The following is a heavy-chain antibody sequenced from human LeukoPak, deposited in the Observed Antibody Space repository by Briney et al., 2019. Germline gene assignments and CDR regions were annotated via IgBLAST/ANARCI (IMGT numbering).Heavy chain of an antibody. V-gene: IGHV3-7*01. CDR1: GITFRTYW. Sequence: GGSLRLSCAASGITFRTYWMSWVRQAPRKGLEWVANIKQDGSDKYYVDSVKGRFAISRDNAKNSLYLQMNSLRAEDTAVYYCAKDHRTGYFDLWGRGTLVTVSS. D-gene: IGHD2-8*02. J-gene: IGHJ2*01. CDR3: AKDHRTGYFDL. CDR2: IKQDGSDK.